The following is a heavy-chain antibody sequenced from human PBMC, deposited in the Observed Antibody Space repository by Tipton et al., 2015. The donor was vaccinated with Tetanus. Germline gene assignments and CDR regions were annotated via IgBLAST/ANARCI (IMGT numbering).Heavy chain of an antibody. V-gene: IGHV4-30-2*01. CDR3: VRGRGLGAYSFGFEY. J-gene: IGHJ4*02. CDR2: IYQTDST. CDR1: GGSISRGDYS. Sequence: TLSLTCVVSGGSISRGDYSWGWIRQPPGQGLEWLGYIYQTDSTYYNPSVRSRLTLSLRRSKNQVSLKLSSVTAADTAVYYCVRGRGLGAYSFGFEYWGQGALVTVSS. D-gene: IGHD5-12*01.